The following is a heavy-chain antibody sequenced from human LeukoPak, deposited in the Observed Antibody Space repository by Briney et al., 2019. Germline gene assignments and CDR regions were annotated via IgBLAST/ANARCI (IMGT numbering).Heavy chain of an antibody. V-gene: IGHV7-4-1*02. J-gene: IGHJ4*02. CDR1: GYTFTSYD. Sequence: ASVKVSCKASGYTFTSYDINWVRQATGQGLEWMGWITTNTGNPTYAQGFTRRFAFSLDTSVSTAYLQISSLKADDTAVYYCARDGGYTGYEPPDYWGQGTLVTVSS. CDR2: ITTNTGNP. D-gene: IGHD5-12*01. CDR3: ARDGGYTGYEPPDY.